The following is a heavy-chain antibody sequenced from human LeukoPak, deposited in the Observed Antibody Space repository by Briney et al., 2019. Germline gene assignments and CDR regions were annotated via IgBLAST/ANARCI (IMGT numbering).Heavy chain of an antibody. Sequence: ASVKVSCKASGYTFTSSGISWVRQAPGQGLEWMGWISAYNGNTNYVQKFQGRVTMTTETSTSTAYMELRSLRPDDTAVYYCARVGGRYLTDYRGQGTLVTVSS. CDR1: GYTFTSSG. V-gene: IGHV1-18*01. CDR2: ISAYNGNT. D-gene: IGHD1-26*01. J-gene: IGHJ4*02. CDR3: ARVGGRYLTDY.